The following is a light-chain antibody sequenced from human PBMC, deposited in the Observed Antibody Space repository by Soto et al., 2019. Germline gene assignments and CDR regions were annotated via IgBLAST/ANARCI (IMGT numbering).Light chain of an antibody. CDR2: AAS. V-gene: IGKV1-6*02. CDR3: LQDYNYPYT. J-gene: IGKJ2*01. Sequence: IQMTQSPSSLSASIGDRVTITCRASQRITNRLNWYQHRPGKAPRLLIYAASSLESGVPSRFSGSASGTDFTLTISSLLPEDFATYYCLQDYNYPYTFGQGTNLEIK. CDR1: QRITNR.